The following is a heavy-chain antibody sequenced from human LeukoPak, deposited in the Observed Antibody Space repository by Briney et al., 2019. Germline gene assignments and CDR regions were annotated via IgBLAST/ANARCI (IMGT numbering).Heavy chain of an antibody. Sequence: ASVKVSCKASGYTFTNCVFSWVRQAPGQGLEWMGWISAYNGNTNYAQNLQGRVTMTTDTSTSTAYMELRSLRSDDTAVYYCARGLIFGVAGGLGYWGQGTLVTVSS. CDR1: GYTFTNCV. CDR2: ISAYNGNT. CDR3: ARGLIFGVAGGLGY. D-gene: IGHD3-3*01. V-gene: IGHV1-18*01. J-gene: IGHJ4*02.